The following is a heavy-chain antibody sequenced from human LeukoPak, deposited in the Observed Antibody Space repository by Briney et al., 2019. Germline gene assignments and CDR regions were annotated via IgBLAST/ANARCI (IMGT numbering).Heavy chain of an antibody. CDR3: ATHPRGSSWYFVDS. CDR1: GFTFSSFD. D-gene: IGHD6-13*01. Sequence: GGSLRLSCAASGFTFSSFDMHWVRQAPGKGLEWVAVISYDGSNKYYVDSVKGRFTISRDNSKNTLYLQMNSLRAEDTAVYYCATHPRGSSWYFVDSWGQGTLVTVSS. J-gene: IGHJ4*02. V-gene: IGHV3-30*03. CDR2: ISYDGSNK.